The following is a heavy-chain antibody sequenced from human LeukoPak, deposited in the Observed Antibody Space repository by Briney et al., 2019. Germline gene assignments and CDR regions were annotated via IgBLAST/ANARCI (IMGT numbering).Heavy chain of an antibody. D-gene: IGHD3-10*01. Sequence: GGSLRLSCEASGLTFSDAWMTWVRQAPGKGLEWVGRIKSKIDGGTTDYATPVKGRFTISRDDSKNTLYLQMNGLKTEDTAVYYCTTDHYGSGSYFAFDIWGQGTMVTVSS. CDR2: IKSKIDGGTT. V-gene: IGHV3-15*01. CDR1: GLTFSDAW. CDR3: TTDHYGSGSYFAFDI. J-gene: IGHJ3*02.